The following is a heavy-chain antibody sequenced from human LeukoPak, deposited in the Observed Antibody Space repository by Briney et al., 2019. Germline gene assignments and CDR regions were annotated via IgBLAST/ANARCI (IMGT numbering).Heavy chain of an antibody. D-gene: IGHD2-2*01. CDR1: GYTFTSYA. Sequence: ASVKVSCKASGYTFTSYAMHWVRQAPGQRLEWMGWINAGNGNTKYSQKFQGRVTITRDTSASTAYMELSSLRSEDTAVYYCALPWGVVPAATTQFDYWGQGTLVTVSS. J-gene: IGHJ4*02. V-gene: IGHV1-3*01. CDR3: ALPWGVVPAATTQFDY. CDR2: INAGNGNT.